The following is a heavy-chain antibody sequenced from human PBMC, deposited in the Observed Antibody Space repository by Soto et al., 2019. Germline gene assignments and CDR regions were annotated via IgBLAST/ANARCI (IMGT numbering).Heavy chain of an antibody. CDR3: AKALVGEVGATDY. Sequence: RRLSCTASGSTFSNYAMSWVRQAPGKGLEWVSAITRTDSTYYADSVKGRFTISRDNSRNTLYLQMNSLGAEDAALYYCAKALVGEVGATDYWGQGPLVTVS. J-gene: IGHJ4*02. D-gene: IGHD1-26*01. CDR2: ITRTDST. V-gene: IGHV3-23*01. CDR1: GSTFSNYA.